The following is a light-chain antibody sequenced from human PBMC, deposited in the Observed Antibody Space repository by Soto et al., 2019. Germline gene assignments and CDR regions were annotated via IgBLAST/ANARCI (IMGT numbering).Light chain of an antibody. CDR3: QQYDGY. CDR2: DAS. Sequence: DIQMTQSPSTLAASVGDRVTITCRASQNINRWLAWYQQKPGKAPKVLIYDASSLESGVPSRFSGSGSGTEFNLTITSLQPDDFAPSYCQQYDGYFGPGTKVDFK. J-gene: IGKJ3*01. CDR1: QNINRW. V-gene: IGKV1-5*01.